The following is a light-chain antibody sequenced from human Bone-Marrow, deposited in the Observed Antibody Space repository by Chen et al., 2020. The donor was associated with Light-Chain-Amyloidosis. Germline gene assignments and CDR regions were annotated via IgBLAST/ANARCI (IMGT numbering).Light chain of an antibody. V-gene: IGLV3-25*03. Sequence: SYELTQPPSVSVSPGQTARITCSGDDLPTKYAYWYQQKPGQAPVLVIHRDTERPSGISERFSGASSGTTATLTISGVQEEDEADDHCQSADSSGTYEVIFGGGTKLTVL. CDR2: RDT. J-gene: IGLJ2*01. CDR3: QSADSSGTYEVI. CDR1: DLPTKY.